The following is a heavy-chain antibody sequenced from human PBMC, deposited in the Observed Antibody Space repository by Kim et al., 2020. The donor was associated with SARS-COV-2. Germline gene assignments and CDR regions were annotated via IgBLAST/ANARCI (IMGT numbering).Heavy chain of an antibody. D-gene: IGHD6-13*01. CDR2: LTSSSDNT. CDR1: GFTFSSSS. V-gene: IGHV3-23*01. J-gene: IGHJ2*01. CDR3: AKDLRGPSAGTWYFDL. Sequence: GGSLRLSCAASGFTFSSSSMGWVRQAPGKGLEWVSALTSSSDNTFYADSVKGRFTISRDNSRNTLYLQMNSLRAEDTALYYCAKDLRGPSAGTWYFDLWG.